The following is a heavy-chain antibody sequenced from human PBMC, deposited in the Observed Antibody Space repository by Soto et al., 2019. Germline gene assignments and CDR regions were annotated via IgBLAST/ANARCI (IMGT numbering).Heavy chain of an antibody. J-gene: IGHJ4*02. CDR2: IIPILGIA. Sequence: QVQLVQSGAAVKKPGSSVKVSCKASGGTFSSYTISWVRQAPGQGLEWMGRIIPILGIANYAQKFQGRVTITADKSTSTAYMELSSLRSEDTAVYYCASSSGYDPHLTYWGQGTLVTVSS. CDR3: ASSSGYDPHLTY. CDR1: GGTFSSYT. D-gene: IGHD5-12*01. V-gene: IGHV1-69*02.